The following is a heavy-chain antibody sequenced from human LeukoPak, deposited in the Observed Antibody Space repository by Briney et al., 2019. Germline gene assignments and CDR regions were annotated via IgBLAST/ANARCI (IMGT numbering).Heavy chain of an antibody. D-gene: IGHD3-16*01. CDR1: GGSISSGSYY. V-gene: IGHV4-30-4*08. J-gene: IGHJ4*02. Sequence: SETLSLTCTVSGGSISSGSYYWSWIRQPPGKGLEWIGYIYYSGSTYYNPSLKSRVVISLDTSKNQFSLKLTSVTAADTAVYYCARESLGGHYFDYWGQGILVTVSS. CDR3: ARESLGGHYFDY. CDR2: IYYSGST.